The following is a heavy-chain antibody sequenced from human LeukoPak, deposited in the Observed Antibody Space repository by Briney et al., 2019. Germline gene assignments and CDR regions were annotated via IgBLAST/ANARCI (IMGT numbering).Heavy chain of an antibody. CDR2: NYTSGST. CDR1: GGSISSYY. D-gene: IGHD3-3*01. J-gene: IGHJ4*02. CDR3: ARHQGDFWSGYYFDY. Sequence: SETLSLTCTVSGGSISSYYWSWIRQPPGKGLEWIGYNYTSGSTNYNPSLKSRVTISVDTSKNQFSLKLSSVTAADTAVYYCARHQGDFWSGYYFDYWGQGTLVTVSS. V-gene: IGHV4-4*09.